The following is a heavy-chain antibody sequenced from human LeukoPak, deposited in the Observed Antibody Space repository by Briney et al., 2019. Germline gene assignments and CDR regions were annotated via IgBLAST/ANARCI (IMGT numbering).Heavy chain of an antibody. CDR1: GFTFTNYV. J-gene: IGHJ4*02. Sequence: GGSLRLSCAASGFTFTNYVMGWVRQAQGKGLEWVSAISENGGAADYADSVRGRFTISRDNSQNTLYQQMNSLRAEDTAVYYCARESDTGDGYNLYYFDYWGQGTLVTVSS. CDR2: ISENGGAA. V-gene: IGHV3-23*01. CDR3: ARESDTGDGYNLYYFDY. D-gene: IGHD5-24*01.